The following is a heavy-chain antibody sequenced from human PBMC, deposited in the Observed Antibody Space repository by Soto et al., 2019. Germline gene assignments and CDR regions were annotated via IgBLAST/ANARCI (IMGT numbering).Heavy chain of an antibody. CDR2: IYYSGST. V-gene: IGHV4-39*01. D-gene: IGHD6-13*01. CDR3: ARFLAAAGGYYYYGMDV. J-gene: IGHJ6*02. CDR1: GGSISSSSYY. Sequence: SETLSLTCTVSGGSISSSSYYWGWIRQPPGKGLEWIGSIYYSGSTYYNPSLKSRVTISVDTSKNQFSLKLSSVTAADTAVYYCARFLAAAGGYYYYGMDVWGQGTTVTVSS.